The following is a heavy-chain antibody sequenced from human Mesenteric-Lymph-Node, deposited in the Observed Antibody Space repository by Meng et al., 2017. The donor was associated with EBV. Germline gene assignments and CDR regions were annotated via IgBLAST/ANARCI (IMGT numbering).Heavy chain of an antibody. D-gene: IGHD3-10*01. CDR1: GGSISGYNW. Sequence: QVQLQESGPGLVKPSGTLSLTCAVSGGSISGYNWWSWVRQPPGKGLEWIGEIYHSGSTNNNPSLRSRVTISVDKSKNQFSLRLSSVTAADTAVYYCAKVDGSGRSNWFDPWGQGTLVTVSS. V-gene: IGHV4-4*02. CDR3: AKVDGSGRSNWFDP. CDR2: IYHSGST. J-gene: IGHJ5*02.